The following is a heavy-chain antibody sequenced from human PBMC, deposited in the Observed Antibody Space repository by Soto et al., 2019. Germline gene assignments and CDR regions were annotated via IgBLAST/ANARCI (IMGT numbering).Heavy chain of an antibody. Sequence: GGSLRLCCAASGFTFSSYWMHWVRQDPGKGLVWVSHIKNDGRRTNYEDSVKGRLTISRDNAKNSLYLQMNILRAEDTVFFYCVRGDGDYNDGNGYLARHWGQGTLVTVSS. CDR1: GFTFSSYW. CDR3: VRGDGDYNDGNGYLARH. J-gene: IGHJ4*02. V-gene: IGHV3-74*01. CDR2: IKNDGRRT. D-gene: IGHD5-18*01.